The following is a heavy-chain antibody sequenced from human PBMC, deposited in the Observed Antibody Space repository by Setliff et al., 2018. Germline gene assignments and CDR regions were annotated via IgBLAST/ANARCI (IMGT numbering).Heavy chain of an antibody. Sequence: VASVKVSCKASGYTFTSDDINWVRQATGQGLEWMGWMNPNSGNTGYAQKFQGRVTMTRNTSMSTAYMELSSLRSEDTAIYYCVRGGRAMGYCSGGTCLENAFDIWGQGTMVTVSS. CDR2: MNPNSGNT. J-gene: IGHJ3*02. D-gene: IGHD2-15*01. V-gene: IGHV1-8*02. CDR1: GYTFTSDD. CDR3: VRGGRAMGYCSGGTCLENAFDI.